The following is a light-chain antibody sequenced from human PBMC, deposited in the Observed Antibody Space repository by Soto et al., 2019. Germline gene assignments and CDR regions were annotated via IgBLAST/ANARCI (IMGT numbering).Light chain of an antibody. CDR3: QQYYSTVLA. Sequence: DIVMTQSPDSLAVSLGERATINCKSSQSIFYSSNNKNYLAWYQQKPGQPPKLLIYWASTRESGVPDRFSGSGSGTDFTLTISSLQAEDVAVYYCQQYYSTVLAFGQGTKVEIK. V-gene: IGKV4-1*01. CDR2: WAS. CDR1: QSIFYSSNNKNY. J-gene: IGKJ1*01.